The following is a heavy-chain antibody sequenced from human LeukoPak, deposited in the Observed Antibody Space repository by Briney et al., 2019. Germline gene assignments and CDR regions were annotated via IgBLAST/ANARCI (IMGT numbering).Heavy chain of an antibody. J-gene: IGHJ4*02. D-gene: IGHD3-22*01. Sequence: GGSLRLSCETSGFSFSSNGMHWVSQAPGKGLEWVSFIRFDGTKTFYGDSVRGRFTISRDNSKNTLYLQLNSLRVDDTAVYYCALGFEDVNSDYYCISDYWGEGALVTVYS. CDR1: GFSFSSNG. CDR3: ALGFEDVNSDYYCISDY. CDR2: IRFDGTKT. V-gene: IGHV3-30*02.